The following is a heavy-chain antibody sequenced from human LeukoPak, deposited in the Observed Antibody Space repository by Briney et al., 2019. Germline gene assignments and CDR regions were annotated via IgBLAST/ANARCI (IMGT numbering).Heavy chain of an antibody. V-gene: IGHV4-38-2*01. CDR1: GYSICSGLF. D-gene: IGHD1-26*01. J-gene: IGHJ4*02. CDR3: ATESSGTFIY. Sequence: SETLSLTCVVSGYSICSGLFWAWIRQSPVKGLEWIGTMYHSGRGYYNPSLNSRVTISMDTSSNQFSLRVNSVTAADTAFYYCATESSGTFIYWGQGTLATVSS. CDR2: MYHSGRG.